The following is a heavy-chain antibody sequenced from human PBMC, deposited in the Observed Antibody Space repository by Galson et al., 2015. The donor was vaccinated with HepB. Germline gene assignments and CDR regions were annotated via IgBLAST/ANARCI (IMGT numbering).Heavy chain of an antibody. J-gene: IGHJ3*02. CDR2: INTNTGTP. CDR3: AKSRPEVGTILAFDI. V-gene: IGHV7-4-1*02. CDR1: GYTFTNYA. Sequence: SVKVSCKASGYTFTNYAMNWVRRAPGQGLEWMGWINTNTGTPTYAQGFTGRFVFSLDTSVSTAYLQISSLKTEDTAVYFCAKSRPEVGTILAFDIWGHGTMVTVSS. D-gene: IGHD2-21*02.